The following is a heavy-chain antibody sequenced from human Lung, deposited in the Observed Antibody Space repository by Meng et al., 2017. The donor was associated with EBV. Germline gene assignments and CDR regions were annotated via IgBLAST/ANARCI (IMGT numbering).Heavy chain of an antibody. J-gene: IGHJ5*01. V-gene: IGHV3-74*03. CDR3: AKDCFGDKDS. Sequence: EVHVIVVGGGLVQPGGSLRLSCEASGFNLSSYWVHWVRQVPGKGLVWVSRINSDGSVITYADSVKGRFTISRDNAKNTVYLQMNNLRAEDTAVYYCAKDCFGDKDSWGRGTLVTVSS. D-gene: IGHD2-21*01. CDR2: INSDGSVI. CDR1: GFNLSSYW.